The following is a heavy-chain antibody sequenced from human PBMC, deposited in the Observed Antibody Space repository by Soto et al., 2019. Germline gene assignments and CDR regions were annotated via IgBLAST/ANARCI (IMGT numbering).Heavy chain of an antibody. Sequence: GGSLRLSCAASGFTFSNYAMSWVRQAPGKGLDWVSAIRGRGGGTYYADSVKGRFTISRDNSKNTLYLQMNSLRAEDTAVYYCAKHRGDYYDSSGYYPPGYWGQGTLVTVSS. CDR2: IRGRGGGT. V-gene: IGHV3-23*01. J-gene: IGHJ4*02. CDR3: AKHRGDYYDSSGYYPPGY. CDR1: GFTFSNYA. D-gene: IGHD3-22*01.